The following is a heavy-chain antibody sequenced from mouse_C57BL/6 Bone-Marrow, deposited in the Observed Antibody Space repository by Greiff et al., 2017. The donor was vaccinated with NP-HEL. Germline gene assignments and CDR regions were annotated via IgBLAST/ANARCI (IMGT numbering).Heavy chain of an antibody. CDR3: ARHDYGSSYYYAMDY. CDR2: ISNGGGST. CDR1: GFTFSDYY. V-gene: IGHV5-12*01. J-gene: IGHJ4*01. Sequence: EVQGVESGGGLVQPGGSLKLSCAASGFTFSDYYMYWVRQTPEKRLEWVAYISNGGGSTYSPDTVKGRFTISRDNAKNTLYLQMSRLKSEDTAMYYCARHDYGSSYYYAMDYWGQGTSVTVSS. D-gene: IGHD1-1*01.